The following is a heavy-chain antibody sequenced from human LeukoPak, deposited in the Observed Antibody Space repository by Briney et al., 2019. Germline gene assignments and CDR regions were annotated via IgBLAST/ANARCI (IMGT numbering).Heavy chain of an antibody. V-gene: IGHV3-33*01. D-gene: IGHD2-21*01. J-gene: IGHJ6*02. CDR1: GFTFSSFG. CDR2: IWHDGSKK. Sequence: GRSLRLSCEASGFTFSSFGMHWVRQTPGKGLEWVAVIWHDGSKKYYADSVKGRVIISRDQSKNTLDLQMNSLRVEDTAVYCCARDAFGIAGRGGGMDVWGQGTTVIVSS. CDR3: ARDAFGIAGRGGGMDV.